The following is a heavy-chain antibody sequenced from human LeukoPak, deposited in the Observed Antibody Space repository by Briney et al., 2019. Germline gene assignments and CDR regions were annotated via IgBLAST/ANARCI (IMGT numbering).Heavy chain of an antibody. V-gene: IGHV4-38-2*01. CDR1: LYSISSGYY. J-gene: IGHJ4*02. CDR2: IYHSGST. D-gene: IGHD5-18*01. CDR3: ARLDTAMVSFDY. Sequence: SETLSLTCALSLYSISSGYYWGWIRQPPGKGLGWIGSIYHSGSTYYNPSLKSRVTISVDTSKNQFSLKLSSVTAADTAVYYCARLDTAMVSFDYWGQGTLVTVSS.